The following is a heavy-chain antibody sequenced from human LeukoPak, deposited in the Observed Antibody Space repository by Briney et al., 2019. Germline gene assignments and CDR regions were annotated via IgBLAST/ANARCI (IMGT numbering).Heavy chain of an antibody. CDR2: INPNSGGT. J-gene: IGHJ4*02. CDR3: ARDWDYYDSSGYSLDY. Sequence: GASVKVSCKASGYTFTSYGISWVRQAPGQGLEWMGWINPNSGGTNYAQKFQGRVTMTRDTSISTAYMELSRLRSDDTAVYYCARDWDYYDSSGYSLDYWGQGTLVTVSS. CDR1: GYTFTSYG. D-gene: IGHD3-22*01. V-gene: IGHV1-2*02.